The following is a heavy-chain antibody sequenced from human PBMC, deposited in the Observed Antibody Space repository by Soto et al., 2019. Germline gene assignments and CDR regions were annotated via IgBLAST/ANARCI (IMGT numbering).Heavy chain of an antibody. D-gene: IGHD3-10*02. CDR3: ARDFIFQAEGGIRYVRSVSAFLLNRSSDL. CDR2: INAGNGNT. Sequence: RLEWMGWINAGNGNTKYSQKFQARVTITRDTSASTAYMELSSLRSEDTAVYYCARDFIFQAEGGIRYVRSVSAFLLNRSSDL. V-gene: IGHV1-3*01. J-gene: IGHJ2*01.